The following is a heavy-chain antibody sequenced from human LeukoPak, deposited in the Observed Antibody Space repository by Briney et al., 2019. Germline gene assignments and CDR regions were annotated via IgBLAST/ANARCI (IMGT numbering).Heavy chain of an antibody. CDR3: AREMSWSGRDY. CDR1: GFSFSGYG. Sequence: PGRSLRLSCAASGFSFSGYGMHWVRQAPGKGLEWVANIKQDGSEKNYVGSVKGRFTISRDNAKNSLYLQMNSLRAEDTAVYYCAREMSWSGRDYWGQGTLVTVSS. V-gene: IGHV3-7*05. CDR2: IKQDGSEK. D-gene: IGHD3-10*01. J-gene: IGHJ4*02.